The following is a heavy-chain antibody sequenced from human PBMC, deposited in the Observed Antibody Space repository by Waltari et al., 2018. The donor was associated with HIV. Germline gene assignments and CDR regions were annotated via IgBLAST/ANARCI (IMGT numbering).Heavy chain of an antibody. CDR3: ARDLIFYYDTSDYYPFDY. CDR2: INPNSGNT. V-gene: IGHV1-2*02. D-gene: IGHD3-22*01. CDR1: GYTFTDYY. Sequence: QVQLVQSGAEVKKPGASVKVSCKASGYTFTDYYLHWVRQAPGQGLEWLGRINPNSGNTIYAQNFQGRVSMTRDTSIRTAYMELSRLRSDDTAVYYCARDLIFYYDTSDYYPFDYWGQGTLVTVSS. J-gene: IGHJ4*02.